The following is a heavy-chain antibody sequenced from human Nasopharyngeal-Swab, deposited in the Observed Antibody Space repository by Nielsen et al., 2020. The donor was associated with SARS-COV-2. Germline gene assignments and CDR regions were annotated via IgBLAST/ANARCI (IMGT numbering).Heavy chain of an antibody. CDR2: INHSGST. J-gene: IGHJ3*02. Sequence: SETLSLTCAVYGGSFSGYYWSWIRRPPGKGLEWIGEINHSGSTNYNPSLKSRVTISVDTSKNQFSLKLSSVTAADTAVYYCARVKKTRYSSGWYLDAFDIWGQGTMVTVSS. CDR1: GGSFSGYY. D-gene: IGHD6-19*01. V-gene: IGHV4-34*01. CDR3: ARVKKTRYSSGWYLDAFDI.